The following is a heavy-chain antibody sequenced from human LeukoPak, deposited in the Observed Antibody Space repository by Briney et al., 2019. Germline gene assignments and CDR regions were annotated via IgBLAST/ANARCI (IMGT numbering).Heavy chain of an antibody. CDR2: ISSSSSYI. J-gene: IGHJ4*02. CDR1: GFTFSSYS. CDR3: ARTGHIAAGFDY. Sequence: GGSLRLSCAASGFTFSSYSMNWGRQAPGKGLEWVSSISSSSSYIYYADSVKGRFTISRDNAKNSLYLQMNSLRAEDTAVYYCARTGHIAAGFDYWGQGTLVTVSS. D-gene: IGHD2-21*01. V-gene: IGHV3-21*01.